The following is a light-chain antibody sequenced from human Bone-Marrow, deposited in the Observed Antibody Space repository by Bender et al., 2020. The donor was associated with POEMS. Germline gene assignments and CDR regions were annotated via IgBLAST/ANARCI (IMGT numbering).Light chain of an antibody. J-gene: IGLJ2*01. CDR3: CSSTNNNNMV. CDR2: GVY. V-gene: IGLV2-14*01. Sequence: QSALTQPASVSGSPGHSITLSCTGTSSDIGGSDYVSWYQHHPSKAPKLIISGVYYRPSGVSSRFSGSKSGNTASLTISGLLAEDEADYYCCSSTNNNNMVFGGGTKVTVL. CDR1: SSDIGGSDY.